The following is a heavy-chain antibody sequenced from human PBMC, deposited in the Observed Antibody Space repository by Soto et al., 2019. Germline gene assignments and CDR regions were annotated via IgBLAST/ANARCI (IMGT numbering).Heavy chain of an antibody. CDR3: ARGDRRWPQISFDF. CDR1: GDSVSSNSAA. CDR2: TYYRSQWYN. J-gene: IGHJ4*02. D-gene: IGHD2-15*01. Sequence: SQTLSLTCAISGDSVSSNSAAWNWIRQSPSRGLEWLGRTYYRSQWYNDYAVSVKSRITINPDTSKNQFSLQLNSVTPEDTAVYYCARGDRRWPQISFDFSGLGTLVTVSS. V-gene: IGHV6-1*01.